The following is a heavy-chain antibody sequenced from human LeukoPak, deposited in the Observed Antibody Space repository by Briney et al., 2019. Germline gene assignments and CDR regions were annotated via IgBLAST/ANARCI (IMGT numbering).Heavy chain of an antibody. D-gene: IGHD3-16*01. J-gene: IGHJ4*02. V-gene: IGHV3-7*01. CDR2: IKQDGSDI. CDR1: GFSFSTYW. CDR3: TRGGRLHPQSPY. Sequence: GGSLRLSCAASGFSFSTYWISWVRQAPGKGLEWVANIKQDGSDIYYVDSVKGRFIISRDNAKNSLYLQMSSLRAEDTAVYYCTRGGRLHPQSPYWGQGTLVTVSS.